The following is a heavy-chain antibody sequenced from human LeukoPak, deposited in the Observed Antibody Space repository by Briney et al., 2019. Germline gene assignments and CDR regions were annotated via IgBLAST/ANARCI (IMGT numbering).Heavy chain of an antibody. CDR2: IYYSGNIYYSGNT. D-gene: IGHD6-19*01. CDR3: ARAGGGWSFDY. V-gene: IGHV4-59*01. J-gene: IGHJ4*02. CDR1: GVSISTYY. Sequence: SETLSLTCTVSGVSISTYYWRWIRQPPGKGLEGIGYIYYSGNIYYSGNTNYNPSLKRRVTISIDTSKNQFSLKLSSVTAADTAVYYCARAGGGWSFDYWGQGTLVTVSS.